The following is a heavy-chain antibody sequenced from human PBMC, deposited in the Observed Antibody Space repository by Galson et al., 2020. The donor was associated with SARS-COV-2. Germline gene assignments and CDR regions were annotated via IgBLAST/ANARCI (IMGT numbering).Heavy chain of an antibody. CDR1: GFTFSSYA. CDR2: ISFDGSDT. J-gene: IGHJ6*02. Sequence: GGSLRLSCAASGFTFSSYAMHWVRQAPGKGLEWVAVISFDGSDTYYADSVKGRFTISKDITKNTRFLQMNSLKSEDTAVYRCARTFGTTTASGTLDVWGQGTTVIVSS. V-gene: IGHV3-30*04. CDR3: ARTFGTTTASGTLDV. D-gene: IGHD1-26*01.